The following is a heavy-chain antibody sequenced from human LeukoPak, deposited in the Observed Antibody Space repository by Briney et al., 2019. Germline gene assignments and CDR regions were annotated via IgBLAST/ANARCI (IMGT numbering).Heavy chain of an antibody. CDR3: AKGGRSLYVGLE. CDR1: GFTFSSYA. J-gene: IGHJ4*02. CDR2: ISGSGDST. Sequence: PGGSLRLSCVASGFTFSSYAMNWVRQTPGKGLEWVSAISGSGDSTYYADSVKGRFTISRDNSKNTLYLQMNSLRAEDTAIYYCAKGGRSLYVGLEWGQGTLVTVSS. V-gene: IGHV3-23*01. D-gene: IGHD2-8*01.